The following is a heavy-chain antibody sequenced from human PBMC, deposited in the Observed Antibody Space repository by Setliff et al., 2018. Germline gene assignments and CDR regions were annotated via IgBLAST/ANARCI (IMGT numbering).Heavy chain of an antibody. J-gene: IGHJ4*02. D-gene: IGHD5-18*01. Sequence: GGSLRLSCAASGFTFSTYRMHWVRQAPGKGLEWVAVIWDDGGNKYHADSVKGRFTISRDNSKNTLYLQMNSLRPEDTAVYYCATTRVWIPVLDSCGQGTLVTVSS. CDR1: GFTFSTYR. CDR2: IWDDGGNK. V-gene: IGHV3-33*08. CDR3: ATTRVWIPVLDS.